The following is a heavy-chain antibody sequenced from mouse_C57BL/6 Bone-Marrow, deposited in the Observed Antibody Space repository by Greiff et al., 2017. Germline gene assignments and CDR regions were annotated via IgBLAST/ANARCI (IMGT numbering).Heavy chain of an antibody. D-gene: IGHD2-1*01. V-gene: IGHV1-50*01. J-gene: IGHJ3*01. Sequence: QVQLQQPGAELVKPGASVKLSCKASGYTFTSYWMQWVKQRPGQGLEWIGEIDPSDSYTNYNQKFKGKATLTVDTSSSTAYMQPRSLTSEDSAVYYCGRLYYGNYEFAYWGQGTLVTVSA. CDR1: GYTFTSYW. CDR2: IDPSDSYT. CDR3: GRLYYGNYEFAY.